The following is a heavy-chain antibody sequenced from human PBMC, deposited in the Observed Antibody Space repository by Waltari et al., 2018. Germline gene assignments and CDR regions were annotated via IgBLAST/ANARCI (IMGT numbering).Heavy chain of an antibody. Sequence: EVQLVESGGGLIQPGGSLRLSCAASGFTVSSNYMSWVRQAPGKGLEWVSVIDSGGSTFYADSVKGRFTIFRDNSKNTLYLQMNSLRAEDTAVYYCARVYSGYADYFDYWGQGTLVTVSS. V-gene: IGHV3-53*01. D-gene: IGHD5-12*01. CDR1: GFTVSSNY. CDR2: IDSGGST. J-gene: IGHJ4*02. CDR3: ARVYSGYADYFDY.